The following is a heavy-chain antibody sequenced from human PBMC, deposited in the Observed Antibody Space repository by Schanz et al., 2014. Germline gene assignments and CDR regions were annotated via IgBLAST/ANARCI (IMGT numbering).Heavy chain of an antibody. D-gene: IGHD3-3*01. V-gene: IGHV3-74*01. CDR2: IAGDGGGP. CDR1: TFTFSSYW. J-gene: IGHJ4*02. CDR3: ARGSGTFDS. Sequence: EVQLVESGGGLVQPGGSLRLSCAASTFTFSSYWMHWVRQAPGKGLEWVSVIAGDGGGPNYVDSVKGRFTISRDNSDNTLYLQMNNLRAEDTAVYYCARGSGTFDSWGQGTLVTVSS.